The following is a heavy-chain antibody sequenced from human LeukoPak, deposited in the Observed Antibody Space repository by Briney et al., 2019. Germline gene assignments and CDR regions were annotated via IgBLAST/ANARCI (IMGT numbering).Heavy chain of an antibody. CDR3: ARDGDSGSYLEGY. CDR1: GYTFTGYY. V-gene: IGHV1-2*02. Sequence: ASVTVSFKASGYTFTGYYMHWVRQAPGQGLEWMGWINPNSGGTNYAQKFQGRVTMTRDTSISTAYMELSRLRSDDTAVYYCARDGDSGSYLEGYWGQGTLVTVSS. D-gene: IGHD1-26*01. CDR2: INPNSGGT. J-gene: IGHJ4*02.